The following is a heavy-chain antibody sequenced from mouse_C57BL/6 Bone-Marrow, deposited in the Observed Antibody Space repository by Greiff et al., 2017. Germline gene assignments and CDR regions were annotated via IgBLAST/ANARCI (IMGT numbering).Heavy chain of an antibody. CDR3: AKKGYYYGSSSAGY. J-gene: IGHJ2*01. D-gene: IGHD1-1*01. Sequence: VQLQQPGAELVKPGASVKMSCKASGYTFTSYWITWVKQRPGQGLEWIGDIYPGSGSTNYNEKFKSKATLTVDTSSSTAYMQLSSLTSEDSAVDYCAKKGYYYGSSSAGYWGQGTTLTVSS. CDR1: GYTFTSYW. V-gene: IGHV1-55*01. CDR2: IYPGSGST.